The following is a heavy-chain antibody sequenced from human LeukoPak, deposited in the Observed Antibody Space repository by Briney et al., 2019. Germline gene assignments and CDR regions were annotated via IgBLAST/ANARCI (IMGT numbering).Heavy chain of an antibody. J-gene: IGHJ4*02. D-gene: IGHD3-3*01. V-gene: IGHV4-61*02. Sequence: SQTLSLTCTVSGGSISSGGYFWSWIRQPAGKGLEWIGRIYTSGSTNYNPSLKSRVTISLDTSKNQFSLRLSSVTAADTAVYFCARDKLLEWFVFDYWGQGTLVTVSS. CDR1: GGSISSGGYF. CDR2: IYTSGST. CDR3: ARDKLLEWFVFDY.